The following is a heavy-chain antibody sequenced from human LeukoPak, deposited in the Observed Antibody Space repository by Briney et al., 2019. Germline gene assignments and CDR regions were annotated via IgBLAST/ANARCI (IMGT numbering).Heavy chain of an antibody. J-gene: IGHJ4*02. V-gene: IGHV1-2*02. D-gene: IGHD1-14*01. CDR1: GYTFTGYY. Sequence: ASVKVSCKASGYTFTGYYMHWVRQAPGQGLEWMGWINPNSGGTNYAQKFQGRVTMTRDTPISTAYMELSRLRSDDTAVYYCARLQPGVLMGNRDYWGQGTLVTVSS. CDR2: INPNSGGT. CDR3: ARLQPGVLMGNRDY.